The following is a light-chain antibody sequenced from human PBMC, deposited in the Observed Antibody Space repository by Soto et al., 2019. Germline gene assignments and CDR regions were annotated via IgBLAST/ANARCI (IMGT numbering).Light chain of an antibody. J-gene: IGKJ1*01. CDR2: AAS. V-gene: IGKV1-39*01. CDR1: QSISSY. Sequence: DIQMTQSPSSLSASVGDRVTITCRASQSISSYLNWYQQKPGKAPKLLIYAASSLQSGVPSRFSSSGSGTDFTLTISSLQPEDFATYYCQQRYSTPWTVGQGTKVEIK. CDR3: QQRYSTPWT.